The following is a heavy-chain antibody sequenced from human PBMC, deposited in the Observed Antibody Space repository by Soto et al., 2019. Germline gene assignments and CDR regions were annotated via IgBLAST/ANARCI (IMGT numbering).Heavy chain of an antibody. CDR1: GGTFSSYA. D-gene: IGHD3-22*01. CDR3: AREYYYDSSGYYGRQAQDAFDI. J-gene: IGHJ3*02. CDR2: IIPIFGTA. V-gene: IGHV1-69*13. Sequence: GASVKVSCKASGGTFSSYAISWVLQAPGQGLEWMGGIIPIFGTANYAQKFQGRVTITADESTSTAYMELSSLRSEDTAVYYCAREYYYDSSGYYGRQAQDAFDIWGQGTMVTVSS.